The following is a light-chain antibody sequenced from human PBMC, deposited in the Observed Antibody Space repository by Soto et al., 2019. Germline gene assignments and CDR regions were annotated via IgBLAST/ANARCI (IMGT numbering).Light chain of an antibody. CDR2: DVS. CDR1: SSDVGGYNY. Sequence: QSVLTQPDSVSGSPGQSITISCTGTSSDVGGYNYVSWYQQQPGKAPKLMIYDVSNRPSGVSNRFSGSKSGNTASLTISGPQAEDEADYYCSSYTSSSTLVVFDGGIKLTVL. V-gene: IGLV2-14*01. J-gene: IGLJ2*01. CDR3: SSYTSSSTLVV.